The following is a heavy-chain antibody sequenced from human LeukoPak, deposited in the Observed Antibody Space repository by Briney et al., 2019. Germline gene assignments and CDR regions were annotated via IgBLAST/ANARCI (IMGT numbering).Heavy chain of an antibody. Sequence: PGESLRLSCAASGFTFINYAMSWVRQAPGKGLEWVSGISGPGGSTYYADSEKGRFTISRDNSKNTLYLQMNSLRAEDTALYYCAKDSWSFHDAFDIWGQGTLVTVSS. D-gene: IGHD2-21*01. CDR2: ISGPGGST. V-gene: IGHV3-23*01. CDR3: AKDSWSFHDAFDI. J-gene: IGHJ3*02. CDR1: GFTFINYA.